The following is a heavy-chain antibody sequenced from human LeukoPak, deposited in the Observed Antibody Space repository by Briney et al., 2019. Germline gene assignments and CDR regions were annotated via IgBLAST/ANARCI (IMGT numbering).Heavy chain of an antibody. CDR1: GGSVSSSSYY. CDR2: IYYSGST. D-gene: IGHD6-13*01. V-gene: IGHV4-61*01. CDR3: ARQISSSWYYFDY. Sequence: SETLSLTCTVSGGSVSSSSYYWSWIRQPPGKGLEWIGYIYYSGSTNYNPSLKSRVTISVDTSKNQFSLKLSSVTAADTAVYYCARQISSSWYYFDYWGQGTLVTVSS. J-gene: IGHJ4*02.